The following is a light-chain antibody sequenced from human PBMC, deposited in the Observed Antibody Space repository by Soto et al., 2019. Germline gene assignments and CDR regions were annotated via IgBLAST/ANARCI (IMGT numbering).Light chain of an antibody. CDR2: SAS. CDR1: QSVRSS. J-gene: IGKJ5*01. Sequence: EIVMTQSPATLSVSPGERATLSCRASQSVRSSLAWYQQRPGQAPRLLIYSASTRAPGIPARFSGSGSETDFTLTISSLQSEDFAIYYCQQYNSWPPNTFGQGTRLEIK. CDR3: QQYNSWPPNT. V-gene: IGKV3-15*01.